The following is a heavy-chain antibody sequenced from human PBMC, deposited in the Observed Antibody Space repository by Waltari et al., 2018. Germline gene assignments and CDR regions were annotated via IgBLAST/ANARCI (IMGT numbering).Heavy chain of an antibody. CDR2: ISWDGGST. CDR1: GFTFDYYA. CDR3: GVHCSSTSCLVDY. J-gene: IGHJ4*02. Sequence: EVQLVESGGVVVQPGGSLRLSCAAYGFTFDYYAMHWVSQAPGKGLEWVSLISWDGGSTYYADSVKGRFTISRYNSKNSLYLQMNSLRAEDTALYYCGVHCSSTSCLVDYWGQGTLVTVSS. V-gene: IGHV3-43D*04. D-gene: IGHD2-2*01.